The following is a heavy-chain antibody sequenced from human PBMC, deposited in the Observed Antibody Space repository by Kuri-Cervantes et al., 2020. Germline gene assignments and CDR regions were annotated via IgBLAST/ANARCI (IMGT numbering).Heavy chain of an antibody. CDR1: GGTFSNYD. CDR2: MNPNSGNT. V-gene: IGHV1-8*02. D-gene: IGHD6-19*01. Sequence: ASVKVSCKSSGGTFSNYDINWVRQATGQGLEWMGWMNPNSGNTGYAQKLQGRVTMTRNTSISTAYMELSSLRSEDTAVYYCAAWGWMSAFDIWGQGTMVTVSS. J-gene: IGHJ3*02. CDR3: AAWGWMSAFDI.